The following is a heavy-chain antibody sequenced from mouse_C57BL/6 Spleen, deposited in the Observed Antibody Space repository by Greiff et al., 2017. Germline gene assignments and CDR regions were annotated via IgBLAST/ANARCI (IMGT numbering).Heavy chain of an antibody. CDR2: IYPGDGDT. J-gene: IGHJ2*01. V-gene: IGHV1-80*01. D-gene: IGHD1-1*01. CDR1: GYAFSSYW. CDR3: ARGTTVPNFDY. Sequence: QVQLQQSGAELVKPGASVKISCKASGYAFSSYWMNWVKQRPGKGLEWIGQIYPGDGDTNYNGKFKGKATLTADKSSSTAYMQLSSLTSEDSAVYFCARGTTVPNFDYWGQGTTLTVSS.